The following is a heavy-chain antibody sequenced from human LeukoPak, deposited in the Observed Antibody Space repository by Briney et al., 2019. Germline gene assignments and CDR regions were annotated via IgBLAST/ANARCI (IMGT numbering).Heavy chain of an antibody. D-gene: IGHD1-26*01. CDR2: IYPGDSDT. V-gene: IGHV5-51*03. Sequence: KPGEPLKISCKGSGYSFTSYWIGWVRQMPGKGLEWMGIIYPGDSDTRYSPSFQGQVTFSADKSISTAYLQWSSLKASDTAMYYCARSAMGATVLGYYYYYMDVWGKGTTVTVSS. CDR3: ARSAMGATVLGYYYYYMDV. CDR1: GYSFTSYW. J-gene: IGHJ6*03.